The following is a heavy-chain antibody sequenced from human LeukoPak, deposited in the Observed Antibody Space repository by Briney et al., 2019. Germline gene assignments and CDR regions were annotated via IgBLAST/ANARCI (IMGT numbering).Heavy chain of an antibody. CDR2: IIPIFGTA. V-gene: IGHV1-69*06. D-gene: IGHD6-13*01. CDR3: AREPIAAAGTGSAFDI. Sequence: GASVKVSCKASGGTFSSYAISWVRQAPGQGLEWMGGIIPIFGTANYAQKFQGRVTITADKSTSTAYMELSSLRSEDTAVYYCAREPIAAAGTGSAFDIWGQGTMVTVSS. CDR1: GGTFSSYA. J-gene: IGHJ3*02.